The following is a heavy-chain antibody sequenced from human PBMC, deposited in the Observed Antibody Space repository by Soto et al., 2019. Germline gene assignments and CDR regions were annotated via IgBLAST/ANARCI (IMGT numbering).Heavy chain of an antibody. J-gene: IGHJ4*02. V-gene: IGHV3-66*01. CDR3: ARVGYSSGWLRN. Sequence: EVQLVESGGGLVQPGGSLRLSCAASGFTVSSNYMSWVRQAPGKGLEWVSVIYSGGGTYYADSMKGRFTISRDNSKNTLYLQMNSLRAEDTAVYYCARVGYSSGWLRNWGQGTLVTVSS. CDR1: GFTVSSNY. D-gene: IGHD6-19*01. CDR2: IYSGGGT.